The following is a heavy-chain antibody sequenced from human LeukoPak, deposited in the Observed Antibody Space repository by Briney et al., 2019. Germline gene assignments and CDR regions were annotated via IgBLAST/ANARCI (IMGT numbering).Heavy chain of an antibody. CDR2: ISGSGGST. CDR3: AKVAPKHNDFDY. CDR1: IHTFSSHA. J-gene: IGHJ4*02. D-gene: IGHD2-21*01. Sequence: GRTLRLSCAVSIHTFSSHATSCVPEPPTKALECVSAISGSGGSTYYADSVKGRFTISRDNSKNTLYLQMNSLRAEDTAVYYCAKVAPKHNDFDYWGQGTLVTVSS. V-gene: IGHV3-23*01.